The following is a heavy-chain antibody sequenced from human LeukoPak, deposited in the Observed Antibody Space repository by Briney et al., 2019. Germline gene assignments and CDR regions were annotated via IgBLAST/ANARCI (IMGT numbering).Heavy chain of an antibody. J-gene: IGHJ6*03. CDR3: ARDISGSRGVITPHYYYYYMDV. CDR1: GGTFSSYA. Sequence: SVKVSCKASGGTFSSYAINWVRQAPGQGLEWMGGIIPIFGTANYAQKFQGRVTITTDESTSTAYMELSSLRSEDTAVYYCARDISGSRGVITPHYYYYYMDVWGKGATVTVSS. CDR2: IIPIFGTA. V-gene: IGHV1-69*05. D-gene: IGHD3-22*01.